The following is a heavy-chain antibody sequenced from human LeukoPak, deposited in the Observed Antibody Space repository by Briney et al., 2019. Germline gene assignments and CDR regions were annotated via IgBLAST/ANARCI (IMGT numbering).Heavy chain of an antibody. V-gene: IGHV1-69*13. J-gene: IGHJ3*02. D-gene: IGHD6-19*01. CDR1: GGTFSSYA. CDR2: IIPIFGTA. CDR3: ARAVAEAFDI. Sequence: ASVKVSCKASGGTFSSYAISWVRQAPGQGLEWMGGIIPIFGTANYAQEFQGRVTITADESTSTAYMELRSLRSDDTAVYYCARAVAEAFDIWGQGTMVTVSS.